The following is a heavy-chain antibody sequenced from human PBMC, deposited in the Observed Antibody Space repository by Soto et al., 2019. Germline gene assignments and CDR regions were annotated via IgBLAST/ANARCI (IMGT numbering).Heavy chain of an antibody. V-gene: IGHV3-48*02. CDR2: ISSSSSTI. J-gene: IGHJ6*02. CDR1: GFTFSSYS. D-gene: IGHD6-6*01. Sequence: GGSLRLSCAASGFTFSSYSMNWVRQAPGKGLEWVSYISSSSSTIYYADSVKGRFTISRDNAKNSLYLQMNSLRDEDTAVYYCARDFVRHRPPAVYYGMDVWGQGTTVTVSS. CDR3: ARDFVRHRPPAVYYGMDV.